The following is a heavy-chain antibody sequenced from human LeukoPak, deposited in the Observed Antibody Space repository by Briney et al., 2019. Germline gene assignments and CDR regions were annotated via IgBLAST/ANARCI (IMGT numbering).Heavy chain of an antibody. CDR2: TYYRSKWYN. J-gene: IGHJ5*02. CDR3: AGGPSYDSSGYGNWFDP. V-gene: IGHV6-1*01. D-gene: IGHD3-22*01. CDR1: GDSVSSNSAA. Sequence: SQTLSLTCAISGDSVSSNSAAWNWIRQSPSRGLEWLGRTYYRSKWYNDYAVSVKSRITINPDTSKNQFSLQLNSVTPEDTAVYYCAGGPSYDSSGYGNWFDPWGQGTLVTVSS.